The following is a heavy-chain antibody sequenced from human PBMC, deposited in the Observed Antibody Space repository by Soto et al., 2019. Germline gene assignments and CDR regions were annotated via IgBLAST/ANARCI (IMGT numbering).Heavy chain of an antibody. CDR2: IYHSGST. J-gene: IGHJ4*02. D-gene: IGHD7-27*01. CDR1: GGSISSGGYS. V-gene: IGHV4-30-2*01. Sequence: SETLSLTCAVSGGSISSGGYSWSWIRQPPGKGLEWIGYIYHSGSTYYNPSLKSRVTISVDRSKNQFSPKLSSVTAADTAVYYCARVLGIVFDYWGQGTLVTVSS. CDR3: ARVLGIVFDY.